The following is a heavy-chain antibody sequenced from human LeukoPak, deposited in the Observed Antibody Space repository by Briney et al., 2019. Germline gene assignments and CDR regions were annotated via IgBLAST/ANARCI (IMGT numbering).Heavy chain of an antibody. J-gene: IGHJ5*02. CDR2: ISWNSGSI. Sequence: GGSLRLSCAASGFTFDDYAMHWVRQAPGKGLEWVSGISWNSGSIGYADSVKGRFTISRDNAKNSLYLQMNSLRSEDTAVYYCARDLMGAYNWFDPWGQGTLVTVSS. V-gene: IGHV3-9*01. CDR3: ARDLMGAYNWFDP. D-gene: IGHD1-26*01. CDR1: GFTFDDYA.